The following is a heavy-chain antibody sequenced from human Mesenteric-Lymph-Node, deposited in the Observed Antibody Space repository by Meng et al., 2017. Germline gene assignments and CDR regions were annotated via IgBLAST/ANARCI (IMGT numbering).Heavy chain of an antibody. CDR3: ASYYYGSGTYYHFWFDP. D-gene: IGHD3-10*01. CDR2: IYTSGST. Sequence: SETLSLTCTVSGGSISSYYWSWIRQPAGKGLEWIGRIYTSGSTNYNPSLKSRVTMSVDTSENQFSLRLRSVTAADTAVYYCASYYYGSGTYYHFWFDPWGQGTLVTVSS. V-gene: IGHV4-4*07. CDR1: GGSISSYY. J-gene: IGHJ5*02.